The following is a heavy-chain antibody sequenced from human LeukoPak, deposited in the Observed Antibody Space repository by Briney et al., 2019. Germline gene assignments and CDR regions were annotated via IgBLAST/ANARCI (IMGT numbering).Heavy chain of an antibody. Sequence: GESLKISCKGSGYSFTSYWIGWVRQMPGKGLEWMGIICPGDSDTRYSPSFQGQVTISADKSISTAYLQWSSLKASDTAMYYCARQTSNYDILTGSDKHYFDYWGQGTLVTVSS. J-gene: IGHJ4*02. CDR2: ICPGDSDT. CDR1: GYSFTSYW. D-gene: IGHD3-9*01. CDR3: ARQTSNYDILTGSDKHYFDY. V-gene: IGHV5-51*01.